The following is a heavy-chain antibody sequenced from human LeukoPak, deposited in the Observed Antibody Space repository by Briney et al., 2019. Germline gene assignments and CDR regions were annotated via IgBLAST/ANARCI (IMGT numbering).Heavy chain of an antibody. CDR2: IKQDGSEK. CDR1: GFTFSSYW. CDR3: ARDNSARPLDY. Sequence: GGSLRLSCAASGFTFSSYWMSWVRQAPGKGLEWVANIKQDGSEKYYVDSVKGRFTISRDNAKNSLYLQMYSLRAEDTAVYYCARDNSARPLDYWGQGTLVTVSS. J-gene: IGHJ4*02. V-gene: IGHV3-7*01. D-gene: IGHD3-10*01.